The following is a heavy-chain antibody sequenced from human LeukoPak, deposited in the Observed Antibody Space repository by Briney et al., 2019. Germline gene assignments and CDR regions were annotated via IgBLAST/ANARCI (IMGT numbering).Heavy chain of an antibody. CDR3: TRENRPFCPFAH. Sequence: PSGTLSLTCGVSGGSIDITNYWSWVRQAPGKGLEWIGEISHDGTTNYNASLKSRVAMFLDRANNQFSLSLTSVTAADTAVYYCTRENRPFCPFAHWGQGVLVTVSS. D-gene: IGHD2/OR15-2a*01. V-gene: IGHV4-4*02. CDR1: GGSIDITNY. J-gene: IGHJ4*02. CDR2: ISHDGTT.